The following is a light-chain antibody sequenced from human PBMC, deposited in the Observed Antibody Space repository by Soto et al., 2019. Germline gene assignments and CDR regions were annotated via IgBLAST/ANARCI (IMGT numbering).Light chain of an antibody. CDR2: GAS. CDR1: QTVSNY. V-gene: IGKV3-11*01. Sequence: EIVLTQSPATLSLSPGERATLSCRASQTVSNYLAWYQQKPGQAPRLLIYGASNRATGVPARFSGRGSGTDFTLSITRLEPEDFAVYYCQQRSNWPPIFTFGPGTKVDVK. CDR3: QQRSNWPPIFT. J-gene: IGKJ3*01.